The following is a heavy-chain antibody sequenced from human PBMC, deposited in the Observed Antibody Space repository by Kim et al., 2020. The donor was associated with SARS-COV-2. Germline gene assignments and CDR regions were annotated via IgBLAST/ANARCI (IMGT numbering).Heavy chain of an antibody. V-gene: IGHV4-39*07. CDR2: IYYSGST. J-gene: IGHJ4*02. CDR1: GGSISSSSYY. Sequence: SETLSLTCTVSGGSISSSSYYWGWIRQPPGKGLEWIGSIYYSGSTYYNPSLKSRVTISVDTSKNQFSLKLSSVTTADTAVYYCATSRGGAAAAEDYYFDYWGQGTLVTVSS. D-gene: IGHD6-13*01. CDR3: ATSRGGAAAAEDYYFDY.